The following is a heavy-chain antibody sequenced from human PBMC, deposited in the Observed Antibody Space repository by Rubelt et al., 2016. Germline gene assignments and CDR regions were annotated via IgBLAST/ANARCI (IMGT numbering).Heavy chain of an antibody. J-gene: IGHJ4*02. CDR1: GGSFSGYY. V-gene: IGHV4-34*01. CDR2: INHSGST. CDR3: ARGRTLYSR. D-gene: IGHD2-15*01. Sequence: QVQLQQWGAGLLKPSETLSLTCAVYGGSFSGYYWSWIRQPPGKGLEWIGEINHSGSTNYNPSLKSRVPISVDTAKNQFALKLSSVTAADTAVYYCARGRTLYSRWGQGTLVTVSS.